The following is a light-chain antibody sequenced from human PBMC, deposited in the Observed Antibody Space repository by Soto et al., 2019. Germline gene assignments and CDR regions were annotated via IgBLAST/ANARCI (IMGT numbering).Light chain of an antibody. CDR1: QSISTW. J-gene: IGKJ1*01. CDR2: KAS. Sequence: DIQMTQSPSTLSASVGDRVTITCRASQSISTWLAWYQQKPGKAPKLLIYKASSLESGFPSRFSGSGSGTEFTLTISSLQPDDFATYYCQQYINRWTFGQGTKVDIK. CDR3: QQYINRWT. V-gene: IGKV1-5*03.